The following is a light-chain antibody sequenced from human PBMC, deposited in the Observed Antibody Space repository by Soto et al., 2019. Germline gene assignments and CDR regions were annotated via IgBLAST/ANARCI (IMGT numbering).Light chain of an antibody. V-gene: IGKV3-15*01. J-gene: IGKJ1*01. Sequence: EIVITQSPATPFSSSGERATLSCRASQSVSSKLAWYQQKPGQAPRLLIYGASTRATGIPARFSGSGSGTEFTLTISSLQSEDFAVYYCQHYGSSWTFGQGTKVDIK. CDR3: QHYGSSWT. CDR1: QSVSSK. CDR2: GAS.